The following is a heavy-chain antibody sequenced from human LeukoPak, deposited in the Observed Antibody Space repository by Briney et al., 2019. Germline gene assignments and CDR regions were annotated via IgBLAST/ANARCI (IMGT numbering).Heavy chain of an antibody. J-gene: IGHJ4*02. CDR3: ARAVPAAPFDFDY. CDR1: GYSFTSYW. V-gene: IGHV5-51*01. D-gene: IGHD2-2*01. CDR2: IYPGDSDT. Sequence: GESLKISCKGSGYSFTSYWIGWVRQMPGKGLEWMGIIYPGDSDTRYSPSFQGQVTILADKSISTAYLQWSSLKASDTAMYYCARAVPAAPFDFDYWGQGTLVTVSS.